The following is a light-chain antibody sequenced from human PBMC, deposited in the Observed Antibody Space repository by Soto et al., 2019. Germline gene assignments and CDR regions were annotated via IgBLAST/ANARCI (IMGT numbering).Light chain of an antibody. CDR1: SSDVGGYNY. J-gene: IGLJ1*01. CDR3: CSLTTSHTYV. V-gene: IGLV2-14*01. CDR2: AVS. Sequence: QSVLTQPASVSGSPGQSITISCTGTSSDVGGYNYVSWYQQHPGKAPKLMIYAVSNRPSGVSNRFSGSKSGNTATLTISGLQAEDEADYYCCSLTTSHTYVFGSGTKVTVL.